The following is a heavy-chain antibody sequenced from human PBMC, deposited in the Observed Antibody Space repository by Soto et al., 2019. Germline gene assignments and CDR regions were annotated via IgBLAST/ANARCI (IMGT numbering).Heavy chain of an antibody. V-gene: IGHV4-39*01. CDR2: IYYSGRS. CDR3: ARQRTTVVTRAYFDY. Sequence: SETLSLTCTVSGGSITSSSYYWGWNRQPPGKGLEWIGGIYYSGRSYYNPSLKSRVTISVDTSKNQFSLNLNSVTAADAAVYYCARQRTTVVTRAYFDYWGQGTLVTVSS. J-gene: IGHJ4*02. CDR1: GGSITSSSYY. D-gene: IGHD4-17*01.